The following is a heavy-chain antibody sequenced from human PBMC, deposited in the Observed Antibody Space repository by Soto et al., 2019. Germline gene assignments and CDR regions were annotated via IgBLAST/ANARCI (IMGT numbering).Heavy chain of an antibody. Sequence: SETLSLTCTVSGGSISDGYYWTWIRQHPGKGLEWIGSISASGSTSYNPSLKSRLTVSVDKSKNQSSLNLRSVTAADTAVYYCARRDRSGFSYWLGTWGQGTLVTVSS. D-gene: IGHD3-22*01. CDR3: ARRDRSGFSYWLGT. J-gene: IGHJ5*02. V-gene: IGHV4-31*03. CDR1: GGSISDGYY. CDR2: ISASGST.